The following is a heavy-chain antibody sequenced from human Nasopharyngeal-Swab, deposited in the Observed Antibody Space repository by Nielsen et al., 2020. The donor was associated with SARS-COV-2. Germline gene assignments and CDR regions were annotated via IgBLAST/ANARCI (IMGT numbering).Heavy chain of an antibody. CDR3: ARDPGAIFGVVIFYYYGMDV. V-gene: IGHV1-2*02. Sequence: ALVKVSCKASGYTFTGYSMHWVRQAPGQGLEWMGWINPNSGGTNYAQKFQGGVTMTRDTSISTAYMELSRLRSDDTAVYYCARDPGAIFGVVIFYYYGMDVWGQGTTVTVSS. CDR2: INPNSGGT. CDR1: GYTFTGYS. J-gene: IGHJ6*02. D-gene: IGHD3-3*01.